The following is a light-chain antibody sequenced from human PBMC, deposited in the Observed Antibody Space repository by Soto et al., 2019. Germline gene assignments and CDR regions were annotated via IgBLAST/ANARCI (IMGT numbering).Light chain of an antibody. CDR2: DVS. CDR3: SSYTSSSTLYV. CDR1: SSDVGGYNY. Sequence: QSALTQPASVSGSPGQSITISCTGTSSDVGGYNYVSWYQQHPGEAPKLMIYDVSNRPSGVSNRFSGPKSGNTASLTISGLQAEDEADYYCSSYTSSSTLYVFGTGTKLTVL. J-gene: IGLJ1*01. V-gene: IGLV2-14*01.